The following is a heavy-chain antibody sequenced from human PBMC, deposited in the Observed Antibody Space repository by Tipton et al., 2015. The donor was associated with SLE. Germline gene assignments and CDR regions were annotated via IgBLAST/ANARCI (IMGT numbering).Heavy chain of an antibody. V-gene: IGHV3-49*04. Sequence: SLRLSCAASGFIFGDYAMSWVRQAPGKGLEWVGFIRSKGYGGTAEYAASVKGRFTISRDDSKNQFSLKLNSVTAADTAVYYCGRAPGLERDYSYYYYMDVWGKGTTVTVSS. CDR3: GRAPGLERDYSYYYYMDV. CDR1: GFIFGDYA. D-gene: IGHD3/OR15-3a*01. CDR2: IRSKGYGGTA. J-gene: IGHJ6*03.